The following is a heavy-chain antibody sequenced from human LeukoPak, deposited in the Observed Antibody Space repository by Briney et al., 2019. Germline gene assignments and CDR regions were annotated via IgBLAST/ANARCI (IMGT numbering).Heavy chain of an antibody. CDR2: FDTGFGT. J-gene: IGHJ4*02. V-gene: IGHV3-23*01. CDR1: GFGFSSHW. D-gene: IGHD3-22*01. Sequence: GGSLRLSCAASGFGFSSHWMHWVRQAPGKGLVWVSAFDTGFGTYYPDSLKGRFTISRDNSKNTLFLQMNSLRAEDTAVYFCAKRGVVIRVILVGFHKEAYYFDSWGQGALVTVSS. CDR3: AKRGVVIRVILVGFHKEAYYFDS.